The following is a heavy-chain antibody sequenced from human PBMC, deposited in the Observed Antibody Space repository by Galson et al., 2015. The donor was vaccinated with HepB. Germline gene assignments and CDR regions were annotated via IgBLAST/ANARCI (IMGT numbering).Heavy chain of an antibody. Sequence: SLRLSCAASGFTLSTYPMNWVRQAPGKGLEWVSTISTTTATTYHADSVQGRFTISRDQSKNTLYLQMNSLRAEDTAVYYCAKDPSGSPRNYFDYWGQGTLVTVSS. D-gene: IGHD1-26*01. V-gene: IGHV3-23*01. CDR1: GFTLSTYP. CDR3: AKDPSGSPRNYFDY. CDR2: ISTTTATT. J-gene: IGHJ4*02.